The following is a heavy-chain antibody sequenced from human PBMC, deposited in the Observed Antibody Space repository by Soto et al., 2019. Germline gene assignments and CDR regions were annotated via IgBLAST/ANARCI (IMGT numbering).Heavy chain of an antibody. Sequence: ASVKLSCKASGYTFSDYAIHWVRQAPEQRPEWMGWINAGNGNTKYSQKFQGRVTITRDTSASTAYMELSSLRSEDTAVYYCAGGPPVGSDPGGRGPLAPVPS. J-gene: IGHJ5*02. V-gene: IGHV1-3*01. D-gene: IGHD3-10*01. CDR2: INAGNGNT. CDR3: AGGPPVGSDP. CDR1: GYTFSDYA.